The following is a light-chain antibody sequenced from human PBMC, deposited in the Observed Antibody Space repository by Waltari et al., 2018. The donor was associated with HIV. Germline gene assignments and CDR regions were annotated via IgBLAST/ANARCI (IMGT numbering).Light chain of an antibody. Sequence: SALPQPASVSVSPGQSSTSSCTRTSRDVGGYNLVSWYQQHPGKAPKLMIYEVSKRPSGVSNRFSGSKSGNTASLTISGLQAEDEADYYCCAYAGSTTYVIFGGGTKLTVL. CDR1: SRDVGGYNL. J-gene: IGLJ2*01. CDR3: CAYAGSTTYVI. CDR2: EVS. V-gene: IGLV2-23*02.